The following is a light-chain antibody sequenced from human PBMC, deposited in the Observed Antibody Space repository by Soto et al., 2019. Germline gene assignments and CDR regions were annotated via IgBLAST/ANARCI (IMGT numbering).Light chain of an antibody. J-gene: IGKJ2*01. CDR3: QHYSTTSPRYT. Sequence: DIVLTQSPGTLSLSPGERATLSCRASQSVTSTYLAWYQQKSGQAPRLLIYGASNRATGITDRFSGSGSGTDFTLTISRLEPEDSAVYYCQHYSTTSPRYTFGQGTRLEIK. CDR1: QSVTSTY. V-gene: IGKV3-20*01. CDR2: GAS.